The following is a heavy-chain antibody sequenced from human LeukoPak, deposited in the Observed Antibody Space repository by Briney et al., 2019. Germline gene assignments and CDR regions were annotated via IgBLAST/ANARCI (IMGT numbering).Heavy chain of an antibody. CDR1: GFTVSSSY. D-gene: IGHD3-22*01. CDR2: IYSGGST. Sequence: GGSLRLSCAASGFTVSSSYMSWVRQAPGKGLEWVSLIYSGGSTHYADSVKGRFTISRDTSKNTLYLQMNSLRAEDTALYYCARDIRDSSGYYYYFDNWGQGPLVTVSS. V-gene: IGHV3-66*02. J-gene: IGHJ4*02. CDR3: ARDIRDSSGYYYYFDN.